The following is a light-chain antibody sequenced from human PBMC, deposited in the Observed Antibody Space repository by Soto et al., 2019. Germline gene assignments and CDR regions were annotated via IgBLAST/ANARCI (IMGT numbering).Light chain of an antibody. CDR1: SSNIGSNT. V-gene: IGLV1-44*01. Sequence: LTQPPSASGTPGQRVTISCSGSSSNIGSNTVNWYQQLPGTAPKLLIYSNNQRPSGVPDRFSGSKSGTSASLAISGLQSEDEADYYCAAWDDSLNGPGFGGGTKLTVL. J-gene: IGLJ2*01. CDR3: AAWDDSLNGPG. CDR2: SNN.